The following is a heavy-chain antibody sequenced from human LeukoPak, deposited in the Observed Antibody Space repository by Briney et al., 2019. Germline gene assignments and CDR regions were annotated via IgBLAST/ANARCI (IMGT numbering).Heavy chain of an antibody. J-gene: IGHJ4*02. CDR2: IRSDGSNK. CDR3: AKVVGRMVRGVPADY. Sequence: GGSLRLSCAASGFTFSTYGMHWVRQAPGRGLEWGTFIRSDGSNKYYADSVKGRFTISRDNSKNTLYLQMNSLRAEDTAVYYCAKVVGRMVRGVPADYWGQGTLVAVSS. D-gene: IGHD3-10*01. CDR1: GFTFSTYG. V-gene: IGHV3-30*02.